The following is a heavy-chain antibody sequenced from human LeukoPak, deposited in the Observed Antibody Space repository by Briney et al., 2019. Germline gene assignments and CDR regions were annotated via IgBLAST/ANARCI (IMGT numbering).Heavy chain of an antibody. CDR2: ITRGSIYT. V-gene: IGHV3-21*01. CDR3: ARDQSVLWFGELSADYYYMDV. J-gene: IGHJ6*03. D-gene: IGHD3-10*01. Sequence: GGSLRLSCAASGFTFSNYNMNWVRQTPGKGLEWVSSITRGSIYTFYADSVKGRFTISRDNAKNSLSLQMNSLRAEDTAVYYCARDQSVLWFGELSADYYYMDVWGKGTTVTVSS. CDR1: GFTFSNYN.